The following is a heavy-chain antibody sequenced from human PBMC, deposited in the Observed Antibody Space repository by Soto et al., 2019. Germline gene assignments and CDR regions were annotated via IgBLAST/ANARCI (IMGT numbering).Heavy chain of an antibody. CDR2: INPFSGTT. CDR1: GYSFDAHY. J-gene: IGHJ4*02. V-gene: IGHV1-2*02. CDR3: ARKGFFDY. Sequence: ASVEVFCKXSGYSFDAHYIHWVRQAPGQGLEWMGWINPFSGTTKLAQKFQGRVSVTRDTSISTAYVEMSSLRSDDTAIYYCARKGFFDYWGQGTLVTVSS.